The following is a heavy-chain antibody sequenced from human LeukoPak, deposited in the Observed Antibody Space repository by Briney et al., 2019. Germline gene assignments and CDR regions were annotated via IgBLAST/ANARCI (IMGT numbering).Heavy chain of an antibody. Sequence: PGGSLRLSSAASGFMFTTYAMSWVRQAPGKGLEWVSAIGGDGGRTYYADSVKGRFTISRDNSKDTAFLQMNSLRAEDTAVYYCAKASRQGAVASPLDYWGQGTLVTVSS. CDR3: AKASRQGAVASPLDY. J-gene: IGHJ4*02. CDR2: IGGDGGRT. V-gene: IGHV3-23*01. D-gene: IGHD6-19*01. CDR1: GFMFTTYA.